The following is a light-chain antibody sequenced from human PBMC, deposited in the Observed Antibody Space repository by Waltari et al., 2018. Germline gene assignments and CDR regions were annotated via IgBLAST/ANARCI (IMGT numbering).Light chain of an antibody. CDR1: QSVSSSY. J-gene: IGKJ1*01. V-gene: IGKV3-20*01. CDR3: QQYGISPRT. CDR2: GAS. Sequence: EIVLTQSPGTLSLSQGERATLSCRASQSVSSSYLAWYQQKPGQAPRLLIYGASSRATGIPDRFSGSGSGTDFTLTISRLDPEDFAVYYCQQYGISPRTFGQGTKLEIK.